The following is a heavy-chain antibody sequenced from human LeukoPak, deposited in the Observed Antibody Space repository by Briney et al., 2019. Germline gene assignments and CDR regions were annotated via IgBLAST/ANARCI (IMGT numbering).Heavy chain of an antibody. CDR3: AKVSGYTEDY. D-gene: IGHD5-18*01. CDR1: GFTFSSYA. CDR2: ISGSGGST. Sequence: GGSLRLSCAASGFTFSSYAMSWVRQAPGKGVEWVSVISGSGGSTYYADSVKGRFIISRDNSKNTLYLQMNSLRAEDTAVYYCAKVSGYTEDYWGQGTLVTVSS. V-gene: IGHV3-23*01. J-gene: IGHJ4*02.